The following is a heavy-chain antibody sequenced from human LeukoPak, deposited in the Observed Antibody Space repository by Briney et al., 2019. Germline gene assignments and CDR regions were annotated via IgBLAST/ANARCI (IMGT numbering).Heavy chain of an antibody. J-gene: IGHJ4*02. CDR1: GFTFSNHY. CDR3: TRQQLVCDS. V-gene: IGHV3-72*01. D-gene: IGHD6-13*01. CDR2: IRMKVNGSTT. Sequence: GGSLRLSCAASGFTFSNHYMDWVRQAPGKGLEWVGRIRMKVNGSTTEFAASVKGRFTISRDDSKNTLYLQMNSLKTEDTAVYYCTRQQLVCDSWGQGTLVTVSS.